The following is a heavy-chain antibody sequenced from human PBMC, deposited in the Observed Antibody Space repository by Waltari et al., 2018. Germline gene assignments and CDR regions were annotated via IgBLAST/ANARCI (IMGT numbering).Heavy chain of an antibody. V-gene: IGHV1-69*12. Sequence: QVQLVQSGAEVKKPGSSVKVSCKASGGTFSSYAISWVRQAPGQGLEWMGGIIPSFGTANYARNFQGRVTITADESTSTAYMELSSLRSEDTAVYYCAIVASTSCYECGEFDYWGQGTLVTVSS. CDR1: GGTFSSYA. CDR2: IIPSFGTA. D-gene: IGHD2-2*01. CDR3: AIVASTSCYECGEFDY. J-gene: IGHJ4*02.